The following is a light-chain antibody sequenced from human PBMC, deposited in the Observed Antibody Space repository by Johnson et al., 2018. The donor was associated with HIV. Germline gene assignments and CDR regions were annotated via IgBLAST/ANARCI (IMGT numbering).Light chain of an antibody. CDR1: SSNIGNND. Sequence: QSVLTQPPSVSAAPGQKVTISCSGSSSNIGNNDVSWYQQLPGTAPKLLIYDNNKRPSGIPDRFSGSKSGTSATLGITGLQTGDEADYYCGTWDSSLSAYVFGTETKVTVL. J-gene: IGLJ1*01. CDR3: GTWDSSLSAYV. CDR2: DNN. V-gene: IGLV1-51*01.